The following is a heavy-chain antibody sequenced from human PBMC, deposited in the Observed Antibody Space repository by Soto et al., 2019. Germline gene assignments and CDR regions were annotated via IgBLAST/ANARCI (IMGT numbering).Heavy chain of an antibody. CDR2: IYHSEST. V-gene: IGHV4-4*02. D-gene: IGHD6-13*01. J-gene: IGHJ4*02. Sequence: QVQLQESGPGLVKPSGTLSLTCAVSGGSISSSNWWSWVRQPPGKGLEWIGEIYHSESTNYNPSLKSRLNISVDKSKNQFSLKLSSVTAADTAVYYCARAAMGGSSWPFDYWGQGTLVTVSS. CDR3: ARAAMGGSSWPFDY. CDR1: GGSISSSNW.